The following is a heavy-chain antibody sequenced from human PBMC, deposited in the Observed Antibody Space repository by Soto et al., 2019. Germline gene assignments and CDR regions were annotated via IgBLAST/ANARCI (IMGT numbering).Heavy chain of an antibody. Sequence: PGGSLRLSCAASGFTFSSYAMHWVRQAPGKGLEWVAVISYDGSNKYYADSVKGRFTISRDNSKNTLYLQMNSLRAEDTAVYYCARGIRVNWNDFDYWGQGTLVTVSS. CDR2: ISYDGSNK. D-gene: IGHD1-1*01. CDR1: GFTFSSYA. V-gene: IGHV3-30-3*01. CDR3: ARGIRVNWNDFDY. J-gene: IGHJ4*02.